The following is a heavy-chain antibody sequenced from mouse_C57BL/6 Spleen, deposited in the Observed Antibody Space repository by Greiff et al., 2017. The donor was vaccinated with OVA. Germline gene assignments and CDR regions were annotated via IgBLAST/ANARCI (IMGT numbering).Heavy chain of an antibody. Sequence: VQLQQSGPELVKPGASVKISCKASGYSFTGYYMNWVKQSPEKSLEWIGEINPSTGGTTYNQKFKAKATLTVDNSSSTAYMQLKSLTSEDSAVYYCARSGVTTRDWYFDVWGTGTTVTVSS. J-gene: IGHJ1*03. V-gene: IGHV1-42*01. CDR3: ARSGVTTRDWYFDV. CDR1: GYSFTGYY. D-gene: IGHD2-2*01. CDR2: INPSTGGT.